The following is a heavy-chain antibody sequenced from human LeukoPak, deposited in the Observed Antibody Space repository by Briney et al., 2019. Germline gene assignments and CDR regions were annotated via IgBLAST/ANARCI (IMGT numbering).Heavy chain of an antibody. CDR3: ARINWLDP. V-gene: IGHV3-48*03. Sequence: GGSLRLSCAASGFTFSSYEMNWVRQAPGKGLEWVSYISTSGTTIYYADSVKGRFTISRDNAKKSLYLQMNSLRAEDTAVYYCARINWLDPWGQGTLVTVAS. CDR2: ISTSGTTI. J-gene: IGHJ5*02. CDR1: GFTFSSYE.